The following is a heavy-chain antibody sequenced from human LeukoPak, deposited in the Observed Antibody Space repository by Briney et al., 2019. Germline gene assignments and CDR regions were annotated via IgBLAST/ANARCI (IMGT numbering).Heavy chain of an antibody. CDR3: ARGEAPDIVATIAPYYFDY. Sequence: ASVKVSCKASGYTFTSYAMNWVRQAPGQGLEWMGWINTNTGNPTYAQGFTGRFAFSLDTSVSTAYLQISSLKAEDTAVYYCARGEAPDIVATIAPYYFDYWGQGTLVTVSS. D-gene: IGHD5-12*01. CDR1: GYTFTSYA. V-gene: IGHV7-4-1*02. J-gene: IGHJ4*02. CDR2: INTNTGNP.